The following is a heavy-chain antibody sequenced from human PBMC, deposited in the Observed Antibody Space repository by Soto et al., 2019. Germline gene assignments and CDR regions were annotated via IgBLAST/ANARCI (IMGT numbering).Heavy chain of an antibody. D-gene: IGHD2-15*01. J-gene: IGHJ4*02. V-gene: IGHV3-74*01. CDR2: INSDGSST. CDR1: GFTFSSYS. Sequence: EVQLVESGGGLVQPGRSLRLSCAASGFTFSSYSMHWVRQAPGKGLVWVSRINSDGSSTSYADSVKGRFTISRDNAKNTLYLRMYSLRAVGTAVCFCVRASLVVAGATLEVYWGQGT. CDR3: VRASLVVAGATLEVY.